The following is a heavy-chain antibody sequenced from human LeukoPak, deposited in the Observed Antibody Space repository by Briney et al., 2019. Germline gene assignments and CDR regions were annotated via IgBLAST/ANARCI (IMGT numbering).Heavy chain of an antibody. CDR2: VSSSSSTI. CDR1: GFTFSSYS. Sequence: GGSLGLSCAASGFTFSSYSMNWVRQAPGKGLEWVSYVSSSSSTIYYADSVKGRFTISRDNAKNSLYLQMNSLRDEDTAVYYCASDSGSFPHHYFDYWGQGTLVTVSS. CDR3: ASDSGSFPHHYFDY. V-gene: IGHV3-48*02. J-gene: IGHJ4*02. D-gene: IGHD1-26*01.